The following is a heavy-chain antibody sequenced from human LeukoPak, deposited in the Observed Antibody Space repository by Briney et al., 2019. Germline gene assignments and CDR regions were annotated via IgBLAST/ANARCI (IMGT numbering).Heavy chain of an antibody. Sequence: GRSLRLSCAASGFAFSSYGMHWVRQAPGKGLEWVALISYDGNIKYYADSVKGRFTISRDNSNNMLYPQVNSLRVEDTAVYHCASEFRMGHSGWSGYFQLWGQGTLATVSS. CDR3: ASEFRMGHSGWSGYFQL. J-gene: IGHJ1*01. CDR1: GFAFSSYG. D-gene: IGHD6-19*01. CDR2: ISYDGNIK. V-gene: IGHV3-30*03.